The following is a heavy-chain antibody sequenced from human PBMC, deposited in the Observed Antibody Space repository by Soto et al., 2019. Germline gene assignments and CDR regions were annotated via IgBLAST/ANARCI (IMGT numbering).Heavy chain of an antibody. CDR1: GGTFSSYA. J-gene: IGHJ6*02. Sequence: QVQLVQSGAEVKKPGSSVKVSCKASGGTFSSYAINWVRQAPGQGLEWMGGIIRIFGTPDYAQRFQGRVTLTADGSTSTAYMELSSLRSEDTAVYYCARQGSNEYYYYGMDVWGQGPTVTVSS. D-gene: IGHD3-10*01. CDR3: ARQGSNEYYYYGMDV. V-gene: IGHV1-69*12. CDR2: IIRIFGTP.